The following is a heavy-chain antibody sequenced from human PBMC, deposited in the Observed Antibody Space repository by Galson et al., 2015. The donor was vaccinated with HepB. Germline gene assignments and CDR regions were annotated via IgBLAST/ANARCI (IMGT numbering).Heavy chain of an antibody. CDR3: AKDGRSYFAYYYYGMDV. J-gene: IGHJ6*02. V-gene: IGHV3-33*06. CDR2: IWYDGSNK. D-gene: IGHD3-10*01. CDR1: GFTFSSYG. Sequence: SLRLSCAASGFTFSSYGMHWVRQAPGKGLEWVAVIWYDGSNKYYEDSVKGRFTISRDNSKNTLYLQMNSLRAEDTAVYYCAKDGRSYFAYYYYGMDVWGQGTTVTVSS.